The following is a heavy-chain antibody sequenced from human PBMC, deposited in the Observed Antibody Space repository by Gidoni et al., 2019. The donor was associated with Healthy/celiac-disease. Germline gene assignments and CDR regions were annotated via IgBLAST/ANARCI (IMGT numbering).Heavy chain of an antibody. D-gene: IGHD3-3*01. CDR2: INHSGST. J-gene: IGHJ3*02. CDR1: GGSFSGYY. CDR3: ARGPGFNDFFDI. V-gene: IGHV4-34*01. Sequence: QVQLQQWGAGLLKPSETLSLTCAVYGGSFSGYYWSWIRQPPGTGLEWIGEINHSGSTNYNPSLKSRVTISVDTSKNQFSLKLSSVTAADTAVYYCARGPGFNDFFDIWGQGTMVTVSS.